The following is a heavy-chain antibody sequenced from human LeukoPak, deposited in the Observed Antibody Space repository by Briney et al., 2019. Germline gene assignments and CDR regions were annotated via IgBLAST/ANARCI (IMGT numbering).Heavy chain of an antibody. V-gene: IGHV3-9*01. J-gene: IGHJ6*02. CDR2: ISGNSGSI. CDR3: AAGGCSSTSCSYYYGMDV. CDR1: GFTFDDYA. Sequence: GGSLRLSCAASGFTFDDYAMHWVRQAPGKGLEWVSGISGNSGSIGYADSVKGRFTISRDNAKNSLYLQMNSLRAEDTALYYCAAGGCSSTSCSYYYGMDVWGQGTTVTVSS. D-gene: IGHD2-2*01.